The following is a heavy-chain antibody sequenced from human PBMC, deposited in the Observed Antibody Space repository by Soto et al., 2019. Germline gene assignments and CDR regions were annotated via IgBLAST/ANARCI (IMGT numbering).Heavy chain of an antibody. J-gene: IGHJ5*02. CDR3: ARHWIAGSSIP. Sequence: SETLSLTCSVSGDSVSSSSQYWGWIRQPPGKGLEWIGSIHYSGTSYYNPSLKSRVTIFVDTSKNQLSLKLSSVTAADTAVYYCARHWIAGSSIPWGQGTLVTVSS. V-gene: IGHV4-39*01. CDR1: GDSVSSSSQY. CDR2: IHYSGTS. D-gene: IGHD2-21*01.